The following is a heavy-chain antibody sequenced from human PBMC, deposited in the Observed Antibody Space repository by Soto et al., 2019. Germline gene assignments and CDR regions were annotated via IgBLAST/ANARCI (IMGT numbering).Heavy chain of an antibody. CDR1: GGSISSGGYS. CDR3: ARGPDY. J-gene: IGHJ4*02. V-gene: IGHV4-30-2*01. CDR2: IYHSVST. Sequence: QLQLLESGSGLVKPSQTLSLTCAVSGGSISSGGYSWSWIRQPPGKGLEYIGYIYHSVSTYYNPYLKSRVTISVDRSKNQFSLRLSSVTAADTAVYYCARGPDYWGEGTLVTVSS.